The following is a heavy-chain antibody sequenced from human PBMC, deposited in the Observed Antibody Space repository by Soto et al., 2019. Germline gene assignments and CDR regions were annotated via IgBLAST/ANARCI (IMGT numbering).Heavy chain of an antibody. V-gene: IGHV3-23*01. CDR1: GFTFSSYA. J-gene: IGHJ4*02. CDR2: ISGSGGST. D-gene: IGHD2-15*01. CDR3: AKAPRVVVAAGADY. Sequence: EVQLLESGGGLVQPGGSLRLSCAASGFTFSSYAMSWVRQAPGKGLEWVSSISGSGGSTYYADSVKGRFTISRDNSKNTLYLQMNSLRAEDTAVYYCAKAPRVVVAAGADYWGQGTLVTVSS.